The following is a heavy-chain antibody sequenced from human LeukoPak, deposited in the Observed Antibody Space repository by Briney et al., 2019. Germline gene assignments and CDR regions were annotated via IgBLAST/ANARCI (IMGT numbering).Heavy chain of an antibody. Sequence: PSETLSLTCAVYGGSFSGYYWSWIRQPPGKGLEWIGEINHSGSTNYNPSLKSRVTISVDTSKNQFSLKLSSVTAADTAVYYCARDGYNYCFDYWGQGTLVTVSS. V-gene: IGHV4-34*01. D-gene: IGHD5-24*01. J-gene: IGHJ4*02. CDR3: ARDGYNYCFDY. CDR2: INHSGST. CDR1: GGSFSGYY.